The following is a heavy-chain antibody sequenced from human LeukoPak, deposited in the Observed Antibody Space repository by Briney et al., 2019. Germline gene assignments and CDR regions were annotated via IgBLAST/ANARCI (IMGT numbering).Heavy chain of an antibody. CDR2: INPSGGST. V-gene: IGHV1-46*01. CDR1: GYTFTGYY. J-gene: IGHJ3*02. Sequence: ASVKVSCKASGYTFTGYYMHWLRQAPGPGLEWMGIINPSGGSTSYAQKFQGRVTTTRDMSTSTVYMELSSLRSEDTAVYYCARDQFEKVVVPSMLGGAFDIWGQGTMVTVSS. D-gene: IGHD2-2*01. CDR3: ARDQFEKVVVPSMLGGAFDI.